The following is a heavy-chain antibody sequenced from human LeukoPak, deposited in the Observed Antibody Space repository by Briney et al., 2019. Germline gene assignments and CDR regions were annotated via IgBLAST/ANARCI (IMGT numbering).Heavy chain of an antibody. CDR1: GYSINSGYY. D-gene: IGHD4-17*01. CDR2: MFHSGST. V-gene: IGHV4-38-2*02. Sequence: SETLSLTCTVSGYSINSGYYWGWIRQPPGKALEWIGSMFHSGSTYYTPSLKSRVTISVDTSKNQFSLQLSSVTAADTAVYYCARDSGDYRRGYFDYWGQGTLVTVSS. CDR3: ARDSGDYRRGYFDY. J-gene: IGHJ4*02.